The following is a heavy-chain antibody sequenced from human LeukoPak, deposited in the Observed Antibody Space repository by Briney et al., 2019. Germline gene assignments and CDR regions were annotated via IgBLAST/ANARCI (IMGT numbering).Heavy chain of an antibody. J-gene: IGHJ4*02. V-gene: IGHV1-18*01. CDR3: ARDSPTYYYDSSGYYRYFDY. CDR2: ISAYNGNT. CDR1: GYTFTSYG. D-gene: IGHD3-22*01. Sequence: ASVKVSCKASGYTFTSYGISWVRQAPGQGLEWMGWISAYNGNTNYAQKLQGRVTMTTDTSTSTAYMELRSLRSDDTAVYYCARDSPTYYYDSSGYYRYFDYWGQGTLITVSS.